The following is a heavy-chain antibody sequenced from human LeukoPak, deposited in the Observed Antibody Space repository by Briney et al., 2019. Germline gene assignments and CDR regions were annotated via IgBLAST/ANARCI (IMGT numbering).Heavy chain of an antibody. CDR3: ARQSSTDYYYYGLDV. Sequence: SQTLSLTCAISGDSVSSNNAAWNWIRQSPSRGLEWLGRTYYRSHWVYDYAGSVKGRITVNPDTSKNQFSLQLNSVTPEDTAVYYCARQSSTDYYYYGLDVWGQGTTVTVSS. CDR1: GDSVSSNNAA. J-gene: IGHJ6*02. V-gene: IGHV6-1*01. CDR2: TYYRSHWVY. D-gene: IGHD1-1*01.